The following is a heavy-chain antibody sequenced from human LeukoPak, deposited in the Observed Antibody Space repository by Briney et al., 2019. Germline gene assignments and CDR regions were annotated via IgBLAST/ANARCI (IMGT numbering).Heavy chain of an antibody. J-gene: IGHJ4*02. V-gene: IGHV3-23*01. Sequence: GGSLRLSCAASGFTFSSYGMHWVRQAPGKGLEWVSAISGSGGSTYYADSVKGRFTISRDNSKNTLYLQMNSLRAEDTAVYYCARAGRRGFDYWGQGTLVTVSS. CDR3: ARAGRRGFDY. CDR2: ISGSGGST. D-gene: IGHD3-10*01. CDR1: GFTFSSYG.